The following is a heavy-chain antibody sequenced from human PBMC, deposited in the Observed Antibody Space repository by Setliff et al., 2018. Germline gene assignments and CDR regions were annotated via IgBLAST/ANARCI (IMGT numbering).Heavy chain of an antibody. CDR2: IGVYSGNT. Sequence: ASVKVSCKASGYTLRQSIVSWVRQAPGQGLEWRGWIGVYSGNTYSAQRFQGRVSLTTDESTNTAYLELRGLRSDDTAVYYCMRLVRFCSRTVCQRTSGDEAWGQGTLVTVSS. CDR3: MRLVRFCSRTVCQRTSGDEA. J-gene: IGHJ5*02. V-gene: IGHV1-18*01. CDR1: GYTLRQSI. D-gene: IGHD3-3*01.